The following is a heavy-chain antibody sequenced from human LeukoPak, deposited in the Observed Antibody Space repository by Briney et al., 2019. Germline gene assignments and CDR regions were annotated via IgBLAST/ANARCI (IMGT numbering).Heavy chain of an antibody. CDR2: IKPDGSEK. J-gene: IGHJ6*02. D-gene: IGHD6-19*01. Sequence: GGSLRLSCAASGFTFSTYWMTWVRQAPGKGLEWVANIKPDGSEKYYVDSVKGRCTTSRDNIRNSLDLQMNSLRADDTAVYYCARDPGYSSGWYFYYYGMDVWGQGTTVTVSS. V-gene: IGHV3-7*03. CDR3: ARDPGYSSGWYFYYYGMDV. CDR1: GFTFSTYW.